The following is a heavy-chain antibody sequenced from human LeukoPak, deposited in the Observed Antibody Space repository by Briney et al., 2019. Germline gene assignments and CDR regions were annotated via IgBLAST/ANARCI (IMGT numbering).Heavy chain of an antibody. D-gene: IGHD4-17*01. J-gene: IGHJ5*02. CDR1: GFTFSSYS. V-gene: IGHV3-21*01. CDR2: ISSSSSYI. Sequence: GGSLRLSCAASGFTFSSYSMNWVRQAPGKGLEWVSSISSSSSYIYYADSVKGRFTISRDNAKNSLYLQMNSLRAEDTAVYYCAVRTTVTTENDDFDWFDPWGQGTLVTVSS. CDR3: AVRTTVTTENDDFDWFDP.